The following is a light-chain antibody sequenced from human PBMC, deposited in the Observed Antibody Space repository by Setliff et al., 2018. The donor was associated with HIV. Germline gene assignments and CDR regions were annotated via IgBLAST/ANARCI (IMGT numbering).Light chain of an antibody. CDR3: CSYAGSYPSLYV. V-gene: IGLV2-11*01. CDR1: SSDVGGYNY. J-gene: IGLJ1*01. Sequence: QSALTQPRSVSGSPGQSVTISCTGTSSDVGGYNYVSWYQHLPGKAPKLMIYDVTKRPSGVPDRFSGSKSGNTASLTISGLQSEDEADYYCCSYAGSYPSLYVFGTGTKVTVL. CDR2: DVT.